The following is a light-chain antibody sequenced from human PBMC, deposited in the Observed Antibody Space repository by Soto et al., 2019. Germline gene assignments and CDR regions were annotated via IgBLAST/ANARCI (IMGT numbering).Light chain of an antibody. J-gene: IGLJ1*01. V-gene: IGLV2-8*01. Sequence: QSALTQPPSASGSPGQSVTISCTGTSSDVGGYNYVSWYQQHPGKAPKLMIYEVSKRPSGAPDRFSGSKSGNTASLTVSGLQAEDEADYYCSSYAGSNNLVFGTGTKLTVL. CDR2: EVS. CDR3: SSYAGSNNLV. CDR1: SSDVGGYNY.